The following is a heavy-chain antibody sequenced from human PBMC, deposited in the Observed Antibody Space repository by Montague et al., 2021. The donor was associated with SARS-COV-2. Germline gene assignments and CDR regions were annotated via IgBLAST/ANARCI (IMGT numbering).Heavy chain of an antibody. V-gene: IGHV4-4*02. CDR1: DGSISSPNW. D-gene: IGHD3-16*01. CDR3: ARGGTYHYGMDV. J-gene: IGHJ6*02. CDR2: IYYTGNT. Sequence: SETLSLPCAVSDGSISSPNWWNWVRQPPGKGLEWIGEIYYTGNTNYNPSLKSRVTIFIDKSKNHFSLQLSSVTAADTAVYYCARGGTYHYGMDVWGQGTTVAVSS.